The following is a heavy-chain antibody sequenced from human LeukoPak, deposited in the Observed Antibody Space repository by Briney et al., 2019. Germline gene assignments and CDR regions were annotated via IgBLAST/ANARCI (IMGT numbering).Heavy chain of an antibody. D-gene: IGHD3-10*01. Sequence: SETLSLTCTVSGGSISSGDYYWSWIRQPPGKGLEWIGYIYYSGSTYYNPSLKSRLTISGDTSKNQFSLRLSSVTAADTAVYYCARGLLWFGGYYYYGMDVWGQGTTVTVSS. CDR2: IYYSGST. CDR3: ARGLLWFGGYYYYGMDV. V-gene: IGHV4-30-4*01. CDR1: GGSISSGDYY. J-gene: IGHJ6*02.